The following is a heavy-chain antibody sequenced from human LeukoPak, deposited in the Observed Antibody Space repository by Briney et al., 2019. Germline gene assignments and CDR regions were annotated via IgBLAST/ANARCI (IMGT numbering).Heavy chain of an antibody. CDR1: GSTFNMYA. J-gene: IGHJ5*02. V-gene: IGHV3-23*01. CDR2: ISGSGSNT. CDR3: ARGQVFWSGYYLS. D-gene: IGHD3-3*01. Sequence: GGSLRLSCAASGSTFNMYAMTWVRQAPGKGLEWVSEISGSGSNTYYADSVKARFTISRDNSKKMLYLDMNSLRTEDTAMYYCARGQVFWSGYYLSWGQGTQVTVS.